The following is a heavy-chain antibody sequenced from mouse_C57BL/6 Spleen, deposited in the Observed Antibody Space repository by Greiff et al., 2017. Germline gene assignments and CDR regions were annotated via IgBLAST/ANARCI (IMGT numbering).Heavy chain of an antibody. CDR2: IYPRSGNT. V-gene: IGHV1-81*01. J-gene: IGHJ2*01. Sequence: QVQLQQSGAELARPGASVKLSCKASGYTFTSYGISWVKQRTGQGLEWIGEIYPRSGNTYYNEKFKGKATLTADKSSSTAYMELRSLTSEDSAVYFCTREGTAQAGGYWGQGTTLTVSS. D-gene: IGHD3-2*02. CDR3: TREGTAQAGGY. CDR1: GYTFTSYG.